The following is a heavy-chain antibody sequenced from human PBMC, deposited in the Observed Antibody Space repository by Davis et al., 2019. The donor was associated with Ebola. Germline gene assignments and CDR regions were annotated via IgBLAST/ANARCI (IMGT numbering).Heavy chain of an antibody. J-gene: IGHJ4*02. CDR2: ISGSGGST. CDR1: GFTFSSYA. Sequence: GGSLRLSCAASGFTFSSYAMSWVRQAPGKGLEWVSAISGSGGSTYYADSVKGRFTISRDNSKNTLYLQMNSLRAEDTAVYYCAKEFSWIQLWSGYFDYWGQGTLVTVSS. V-gene: IGHV3-23*01. CDR3: AKEFSWIQLWSGYFDY. D-gene: IGHD5-18*01.